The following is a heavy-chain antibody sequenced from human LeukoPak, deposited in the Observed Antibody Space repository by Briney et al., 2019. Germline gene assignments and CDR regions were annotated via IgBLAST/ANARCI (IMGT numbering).Heavy chain of an antibody. CDR2: MSGSGDST. CDR1: GFTFSSYA. CDR3: AKDYYGSGTYYDYDAFDI. J-gene: IGHJ3*02. D-gene: IGHD3-10*01. V-gene: IGHV3-23*01. Sequence: PGGSLRLSCAAPGFTFSSYAMSWVRQAPGKGLEWVSTMSGSGDSTYYADSVKGRFTISRDNSKNTLYLQMNSLRAEDTAVYYCAKDYYGSGTYYDYDAFDIWGQGTMVTVSS.